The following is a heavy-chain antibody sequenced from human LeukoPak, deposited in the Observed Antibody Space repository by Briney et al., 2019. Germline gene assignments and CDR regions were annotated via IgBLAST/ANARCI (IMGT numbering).Heavy chain of an antibody. V-gene: IGHV1-18*01. CDR2: ISAYNGNT. J-gene: IGHJ4*02. Sequence: ASVTLSFTSSVYTFTIYGISWVRLAPGQGLEWMGLISAYNGNTNYAQKLQGRVTMTTDTSTSTDYMELRSLRPDDTAVYYCAREWSGYYLDYCGQGSLVTVSS. D-gene: IGHD3-3*01. CDR1: VYTFTIYG. CDR3: AREWSGYYLDY.